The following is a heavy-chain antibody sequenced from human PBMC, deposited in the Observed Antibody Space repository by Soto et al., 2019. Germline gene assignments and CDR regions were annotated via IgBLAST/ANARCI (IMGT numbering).Heavy chain of an antibody. CDR2: FDPEDGET. Sequence: ASVKVSCKVSGYTLTELSMHRVRQAPEKGLEWMGGFDPEDGETIYAQKFQGRVTMTEDTSTDTAYMELSSLRSEDTAVYYCATYPVIAAAGTILYWGQGTLVTVSS. CDR1: GYTLTELS. V-gene: IGHV1-24*01. D-gene: IGHD6-13*01. CDR3: ATYPVIAAAGTILY. J-gene: IGHJ4*02.